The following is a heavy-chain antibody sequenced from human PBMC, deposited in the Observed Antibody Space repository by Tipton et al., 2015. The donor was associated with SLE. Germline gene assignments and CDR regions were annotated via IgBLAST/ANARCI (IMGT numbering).Heavy chain of an antibody. J-gene: IGHJ4*02. Sequence: GLVKPSETLSLTCTVSGYSISSGYYWGWIRKSTGQGLEWIASINHSWTSYYNPSLKTRVTVSVDTSKNNFSLKLTSVTAADTAAYYCGRDRPTGYYDYWGQGIQVIVSS. V-gene: IGHV4-38-2*02. CDR3: GRDRPTGYYDY. CDR2: INHSWTS. CDR1: GYSISSGYY. D-gene: IGHD3-9*01.